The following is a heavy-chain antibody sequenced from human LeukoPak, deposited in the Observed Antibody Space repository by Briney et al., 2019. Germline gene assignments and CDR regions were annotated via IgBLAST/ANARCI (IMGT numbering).Heavy chain of an antibody. CDR2: VSGSGGST. CDR3: AKDLFPTLEYQLLFTGNWFDP. J-gene: IGHJ5*02. Sequence: GGSLRLSCAASGFSFSNYAMSWVRQAPGKGLEWVSGVSGSGGSTVHADPVKGRFTISRDNSKNTLYLQMNSLRAEDTAVYYCAKDLFPTLEYQLLFTGNWFDPWGQGTLVTVSS. V-gene: IGHV3-23*01. D-gene: IGHD2-2*01. CDR1: GFSFSNYA.